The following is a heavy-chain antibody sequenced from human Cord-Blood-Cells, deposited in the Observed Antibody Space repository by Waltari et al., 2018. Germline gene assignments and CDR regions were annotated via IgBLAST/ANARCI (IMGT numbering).Heavy chain of an antibody. CDR2: ISYDGSNK. CDR1: GFTFSSSD. D-gene: IGHD5-12*01. CDR3: ARDELTPSGYDY. Sequence: QVQLVESGGGVVQPGRSLRRSCAASGFTFSSSDMPWVRQAPSKGLEWVAVISYDGSNKYYAASVKGRFTISRDNSKNTLYLQMNSLRAEDTAVYYCARDELTPSGYDYWGQGTLVTVSS. J-gene: IGHJ4*02. V-gene: IGHV3-30-3*01.